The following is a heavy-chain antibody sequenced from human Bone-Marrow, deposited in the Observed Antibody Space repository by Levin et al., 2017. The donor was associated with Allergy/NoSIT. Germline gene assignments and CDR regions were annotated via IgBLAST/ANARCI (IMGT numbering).Heavy chain of an antibody. Sequence: GGSLRLSCAASGFTFSSYAMSWVRQAPGKGLEWVSAISGSGDSTYYADSVKGRFTISRDNSKNTLYLQMNSLRAEDTAVYYCAKVGYAYCSGGSCYYYYYGMDVWGQGTTVTVSS. V-gene: IGHV3-23*01. CDR1: GFTFSSYA. J-gene: IGHJ6*02. D-gene: IGHD2-15*01. CDR2: ISGSGDST. CDR3: AKVGYAYCSGGSCYYYYYGMDV.